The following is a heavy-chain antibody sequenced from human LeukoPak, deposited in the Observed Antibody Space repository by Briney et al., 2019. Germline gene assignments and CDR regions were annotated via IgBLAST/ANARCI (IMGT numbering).Heavy chain of an antibody. D-gene: IGHD3-10*01. Sequence: ASVKVSCMASGGTFSSYATSWVRQAPGQGLEWMGGIIPIFGTANYAQKFQGRVTITADESTSTAYMELSSLRSEDTAVYYCARTWFGELLVSNWFDPWGQGTLVTVSS. J-gene: IGHJ5*02. CDR3: ARTWFGELLVSNWFDP. CDR1: GGTFSSYA. CDR2: IIPIFGTA. V-gene: IGHV1-69*01.